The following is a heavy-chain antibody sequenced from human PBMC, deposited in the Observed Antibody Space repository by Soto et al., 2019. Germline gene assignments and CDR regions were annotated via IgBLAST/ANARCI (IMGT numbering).Heavy chain of an antibody. CDR2: ISGSGGST. Sequence: GGSLRLSCAASGFTFSSYAMSWVRQAPGKGLEWVSAISGSGGSTYYADSVKGRFAISRDNSKNTLYLQMNSLRAEDTAVYYCAKDPRSSSSGFGYWGQGTLLTVSS. D-gene: IGHD6-6*01. CDR3: AKDPRSSSSGFGY. V-gene: IGHV3-23*01. J-gene: IGHJ4*02. CDR1: GFTFSSYA.